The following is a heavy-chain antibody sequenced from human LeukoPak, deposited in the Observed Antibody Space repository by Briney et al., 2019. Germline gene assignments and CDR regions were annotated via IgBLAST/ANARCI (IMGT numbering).Heavy chain of an antibody. V-gene: IGHV4-61*08. Sequence: SETLSLTCTVSGGSISSGGYYWNWIRRPPGKGLEWIGYIYYNGNTNYSPSLKSRVTMSVDTSKNLFSLKVSSVTAADTAVYYCARGRSNYYGMDVWGQGTTVTVSS. D-gene: IGHD1-26*01. CDR3: ARGRSNYYGMDV. CDR2: IYYNGNT. CDR1: GGSISSGGYY. J-gene: IGHJ6*02.